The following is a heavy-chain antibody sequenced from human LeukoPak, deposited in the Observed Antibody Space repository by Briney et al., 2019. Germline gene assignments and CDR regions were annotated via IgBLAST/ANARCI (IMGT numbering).Heavy chain of an antibody. D-gene: IGHD2-21*02. CDR3: AKARFGDLFYSDF. CDR2: INPCGGST. J-gene: IGHJ4*02. Sequence: ASVKVSCKASGYTFTSNYMHWVRQAPGQGLEWMGIINPCGGSTSYAQKFQGRVTMTRDTSTSTVYMELSSLRSEDTAVYYCAKARFGDLFYSDFLGQGNLVTGS. CDR1: GYTFTSNY. V-gene: IGHV1-46*01.